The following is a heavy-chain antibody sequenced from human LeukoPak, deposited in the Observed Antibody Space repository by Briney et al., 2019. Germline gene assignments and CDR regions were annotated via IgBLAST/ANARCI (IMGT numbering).Heavy chain of an antibody. V-gene: IGHV3-30*03. Sequence: GGSLRLSCAASGFTFSSYGMHWVRQAPGKGLEWVAFISHDGSNKYYADSVKGRFTISRENSKNTLYLQMNSLRVEDTAVYYCARRGGSYFDYWGQGTLVTVSS. J-gene: IGHJ4*02. CDR3: ARRGGSYFDY. CDR2: ISHDGSNK. CDR1: GFTFSSYG. D-gene: IGHD1-26*01.